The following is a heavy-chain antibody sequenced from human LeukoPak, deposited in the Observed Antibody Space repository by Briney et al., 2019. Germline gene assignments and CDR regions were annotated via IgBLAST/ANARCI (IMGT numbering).Heavy chain of an antibody. CDR2: ISAYNGNT. J-gene: IGHJ4*02. V-gene: IGHV1-18*01. D-gene: IGHD1-7*01. CDR3: ARDRTGTPFDY. Sequence: GASVKVSCKASGYTFASYGISWVRQAPGQGLEWMGWISAYNGNTNYAQKLQGRVTITEDTSTDTAYMELSSLRSEDTAVYYCARDRTGTPFDYWGQGTLVTVSS. CDR1: GYTFASYG.